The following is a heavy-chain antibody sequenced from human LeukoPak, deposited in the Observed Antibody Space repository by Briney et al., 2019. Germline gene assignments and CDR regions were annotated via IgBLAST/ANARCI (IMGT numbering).Heavy chain of an antibody. CDR1: GGSISSHY. D-gene: IGHD5-18*01. J-gene: IGHJ5*02. CDR3: ARDLGIQLWLGWFDP. V-gene: IGHV4-59*11. Sequence: SETLSLTCTVSGGSISSHYWSWIRQPPGKGLEWIGYIYYSGSTNYNPSLKSRVTISVDTSKNQFSLKLSSVTAADTAVYYCARDLGIQLWLGWFDPRGQGTLVTVSS. CDR2: IYYSGST.